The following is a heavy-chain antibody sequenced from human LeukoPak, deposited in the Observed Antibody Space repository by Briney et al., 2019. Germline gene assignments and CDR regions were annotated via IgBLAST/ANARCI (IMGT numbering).Heavy chain of an antibody. D-gene: IGHD5-12*01. CDR1: GFTFSSYA. J-gene: IGHJ4*02. V-gene: IGHV3-23*01. CDR2: ISGSGGST. Sequence: GGSLRLSCAASGFTFSSYAMSWVRQAPGKGLEWVSAISGSGGSTYYADSVKGRFTISRDNSKNTLYLQMNSLRAGDTAVYYCGTISGYSGYDHVDYWGQGTLVTVSS. CDR3: GTISGYSGYDHVDY.